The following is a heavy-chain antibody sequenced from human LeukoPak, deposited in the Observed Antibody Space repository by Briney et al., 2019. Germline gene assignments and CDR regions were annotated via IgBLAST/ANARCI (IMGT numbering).Heavy chain of an antibody. J-gene: IGHJ4*02. D-gene: IGHD2-15*01. Sequence: GGSLRPSCAPAAFSFTSYAMGWVRQAPGKGRGWVSTFRRGGGGTSYADSVRGRFTISRDSSENTLYLQMNSLRVEDTAVYYCTKHQCSVGGCARFGSWGQGTLVSVSS. CDR2: FRRGGGGT. CDR1: AFSFTSYA. CDR3: TKHQCSVGGCARFGS. V-gene: IGHV3-23*01.